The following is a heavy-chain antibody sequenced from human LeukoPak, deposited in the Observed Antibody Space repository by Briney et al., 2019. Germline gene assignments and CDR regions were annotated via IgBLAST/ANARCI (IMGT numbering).Heavy chain of an antibody. D-gene: IGHD3-22*01. V-gene: IGHV3-21*01. CDR3: ARDVYYYDSSGYYGFDY. Sequence: PGGSLRLSCAASGFTFSSYIMNWVRQAPGKGLEWVSSISSSSSYIYYADSVKGRFTISRDNAKNSLYLQMNSLRAEDTAVYYCARDVYYYDSSGYYGFDYWGQGTLVTVSS. CDR1: GFTFSSYI. CDR2: ISSSSSYI. J-gene: IGHJ4*02.